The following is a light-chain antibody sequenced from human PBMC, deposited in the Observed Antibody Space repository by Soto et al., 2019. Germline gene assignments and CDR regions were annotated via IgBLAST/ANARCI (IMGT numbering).Light chain of an antibody. V-gene: IGKV3-20*01. CDR2: GAS. Sequence: EIVLTQSPGTLSLSPGERATLSCRASQSVSSSYLAWYQQKPGQAPRLLIYGASSRATGIPDRFSGSGSGTDFTLTISRLEPEDFAVYYCQQYGSSPPVTFGVGTKVEIK. CDR3: QQYGSSPPVT. J-gene: IGKJ4*01. CDR1: QSVSSSY.